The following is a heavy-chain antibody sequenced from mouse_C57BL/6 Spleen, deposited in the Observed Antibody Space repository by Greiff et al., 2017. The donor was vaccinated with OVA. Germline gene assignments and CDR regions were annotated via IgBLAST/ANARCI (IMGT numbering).Heavy chain of an antibody. CDR1: GYTFTSYW. CDR3: ARVDGYPAWFAY. CDR2: IDPSDSYT. J-gene: IGHJ3*01. D-gene: IGHD2-3*01. Sequence: QVQLQQPGAELVMPGASVKLSCKASGYTFTSYWMHWVKQRPGQGLEWIGEIDPSDSYTNYNQKFKGKSTLTVDKSSITAYMQLSSLTSEDSAVYYCARVDGYPAWFAYWGQGTLVTVSA. V-gene: IGHV1-69*01.